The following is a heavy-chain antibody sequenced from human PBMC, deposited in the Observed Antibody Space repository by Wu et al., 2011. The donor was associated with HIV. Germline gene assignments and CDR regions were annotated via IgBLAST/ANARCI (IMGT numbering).Heavy chain of an antibody. V-gene: IGHV1-18*01. CDR3: ARDRHPMVGPWYYYYYMDV. CDR1: GYTFTTYD. D-gene: IGHD3-10*01. J-gene: IGHJ6*03. CDR2: ISAYNGDT. Sequence: QVQLVQSGAEVKKPGASVKVSCKASGYTFTTYDISWVRQAPGQGLEWMGWISAYNGDTNYAQKFQGRVAMTTDTSTSTAFMGLRNLRSDDTAVYYCARDRHPMVGPWYYYYYMDVWGKGTTVTVSS.